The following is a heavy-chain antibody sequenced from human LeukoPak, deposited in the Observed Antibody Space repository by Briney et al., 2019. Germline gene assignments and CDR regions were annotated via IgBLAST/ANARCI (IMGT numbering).Heavy chain of an antibody. CDR3: ARPSGLSYCSSTSCFSGSFDP. D-gene: IGHD2-2*01. V-gene: IGHV4-39*01. J-gene: IGHJ5*02. CDR2: IYYSGST. Sequence: SETLSLTCTVSGGSISSGGYYWSWIRQHPGKGLEWIGYIYYSGSTYYNPSLKSRVTISVDTSKNQFSLKLSSVTAADTAVYYCARPSGLSYCSSTSCFSGSFDPWGQGTLVTVSS. CDR1: GGSISSGGYY.